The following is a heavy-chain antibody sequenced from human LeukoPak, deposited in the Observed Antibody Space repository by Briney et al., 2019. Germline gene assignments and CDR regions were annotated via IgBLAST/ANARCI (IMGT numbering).Heavy chain of an antibody. CDR3: ARRAAAARGFDY. V-gene: IGHV3-11*01. Sequence: GGSLRLSCAVSGFTFSDYYMSWIRQAPGKGLEWVSYISSGGSTISHADSVKGRFTISRDNAENSLYLQMNSLRAEDTAVYYYARRAAAARGFDYCCRGTVVTVSA. J-gene: IGHJ4*02. D-gene: IGHD6-13*01. CDR2: ISSGGSTI. CDR1: GFTFSDYY.